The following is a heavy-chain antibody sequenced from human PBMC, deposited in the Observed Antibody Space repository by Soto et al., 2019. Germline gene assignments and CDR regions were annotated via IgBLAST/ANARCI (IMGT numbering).Heavy chain of an antibody. J-gene: IGHJ6*03. D-gene: IGHD6-19*01. CDR1: GGSISSYY. V-gene: IGHV4-59*08. CDR3: ARKVAGYGYYYYMDV. Sequence: SETLSLTCTVSGGSISSYYWSWIRQPPGKGLEWIGYIYYSGSTNYNPSLKSRVTISVDTSKNQFSLKLSSVTAADTAVYYCARKVAGYGYYYYMDVWGKGTTVTVSS. CDR2: IYYSGST.